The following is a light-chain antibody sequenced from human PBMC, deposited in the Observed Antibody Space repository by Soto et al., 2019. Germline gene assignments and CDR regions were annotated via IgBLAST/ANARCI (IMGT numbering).Light chain of an antibody. Sequence: EIVMTQSPATLSVSPGERATLSCRASQSVSSSYLAWYQQKPGLAPRLLIYGASSRATGIPDRFSGSGSGTDFSLTIRRLEPDDFAVYYCQKYGNFWTFGQGTKVDIK. V-gene: IGKV3D-20*01. J-gene: IGKJ1*01. CDR1: QSVSSSY. CDR2: GAS. CDR3: QKYGNFWT.